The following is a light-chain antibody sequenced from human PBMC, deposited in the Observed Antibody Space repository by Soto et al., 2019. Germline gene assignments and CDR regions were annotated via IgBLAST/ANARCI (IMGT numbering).Light chain of an antibody. CDR1: QSVGSY. CDR2: DAS. CDR3: HQRSNWPRT. J-gene: IGKJ2*01. Sequence: EIVLTQSPATLSLSPGQRATLSCRASQSVGSYLAWYQQKPGQAPRLLIYDASNRATGIPDRFSGSGSGTDFPLTISSLEPEEFAVYYCHQRSNWPRTFGQGTKLEIK. V-gene: IGKV3-11*01.